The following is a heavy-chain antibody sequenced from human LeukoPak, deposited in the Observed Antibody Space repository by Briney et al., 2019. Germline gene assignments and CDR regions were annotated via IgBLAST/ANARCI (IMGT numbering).Heavy chain of an antibody. CDR1: GYTFTGYY. J-gene: IGHJ6*03. CDR3: ASSAYYDILTGYYNVFYMDV. Sequence: GASVKVSCKASGYTFTGYYMHWVRQAPGQGLEWMGWINPNSGGTNYAQKFQGRVTMTRDTSISTAYMELSRLRSDDTAVYYCASSAYYDILTGYYNVFYMDVWGKGTTVTISS. V-gene: IGHV1-2*02. CDR2: INPNSGGT. D-gene: IGHD3-9*01.